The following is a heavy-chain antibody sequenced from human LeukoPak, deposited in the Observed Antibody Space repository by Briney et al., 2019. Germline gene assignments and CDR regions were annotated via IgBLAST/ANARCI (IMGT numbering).Heavy chain of an antibody. V-gene: IGHV3-21*01. Sequence: GGSLRLSCAASRFTFSSYSMNWVRQAPRKGLEWVSSISSSGSYIYYADSVKGRFTISRDNAKNSLYLQMNSLRAEDTAVYYCAREFYYGPEDPSPRTKNWFDPWGQGTLVTVSS. J-gene: IGHJ5*02. CDR3: AREFYYGPEDPSPRTKNWFDP. CDR1: RFTFSSYS. CDR2: ISSSGSYI. D-gene: IGHD3-10*01.